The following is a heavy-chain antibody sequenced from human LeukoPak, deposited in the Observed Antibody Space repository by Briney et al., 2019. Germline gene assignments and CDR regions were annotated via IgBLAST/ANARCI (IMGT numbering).Heavy chain of an antibody. CDR3: ARGLVLATDDAFDI. Sequence: SETLSLTCTVSGGSIRSYFWSWLRQPPGKGLEWIGYIWDTEITDYNPSLKSRVTISLDTSKNHFSLKLRSVTAADTALYFCARGLVLATDDAFDIRGQGTLVTASS. CDR1: GGSIRSYF. D-gene: IGHD5-12*01. CDR2: IWDTEIT. V-gene: IGHV4-59*01. J-gene: IGHJ3*02.